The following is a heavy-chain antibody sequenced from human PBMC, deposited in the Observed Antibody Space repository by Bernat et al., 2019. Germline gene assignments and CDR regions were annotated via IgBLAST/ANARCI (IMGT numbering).Heavy chain of an antibody. V-gene: IGHV1-24*01. Sequence: QVQLVQSGAEVKKPGASVKVSCKVSGYTLTELSMHWVRQAPGKGLEWMGGFYPEDGETIYAQKFQGRVSMTEETSTDTAYMELSSLRSEETDVYYCATGPADFDYWGQGTLVTVSS. J-gene: IGHJ4*02. CDR3: ATGPADFDY. CDR1: GYTLTELS. CDR2: FYPEDGET.